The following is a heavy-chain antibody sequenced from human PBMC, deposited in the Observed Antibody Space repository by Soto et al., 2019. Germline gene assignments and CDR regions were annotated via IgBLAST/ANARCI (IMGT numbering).Heavy chain of an antibody. CDR1: DASISSYY. D-gene: IGHD4-17*01. CDR3: AREPAIRWPVGWFDP. Sequence: QVQLQESGPGLVKPSEPLSLTCTVSDASISSYYWSWIRQPPGKGLEWIAYISDSGSIDYNPSLESRVTISLDTSKNQFSLNLNSVTAADTAVYYCAREPAIRWPVGWFDPWGQGTLVTVSS. CDR2: ISDSGSI. V-gene: IGHV4-59*01. J-gene: IGHJ5*02.